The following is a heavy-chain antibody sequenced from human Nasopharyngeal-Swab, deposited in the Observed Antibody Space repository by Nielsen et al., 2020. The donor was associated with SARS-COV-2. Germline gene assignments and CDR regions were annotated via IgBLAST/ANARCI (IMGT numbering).Heavy chain of an antibody. CDR2: ISWNSGSI. D-gene: IGHD3-10*01. Sequence: SLKISCAASGFTFDDYAMHWVRQAPGKGLEWVSGISWNSGSIGYADSVKGRFTISRDNAKNSLYLQMNSLRAEDTAVYYCAKVRGVIPVDVWGQGTTVTVSS. CDR1: GFTFDDYA. J-gene: IGHJ6*02. CDR3: AKVRGVIPVDV. V-gene: IGHV3-9*01.